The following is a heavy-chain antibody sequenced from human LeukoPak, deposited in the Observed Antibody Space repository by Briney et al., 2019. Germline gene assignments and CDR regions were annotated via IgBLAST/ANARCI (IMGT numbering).Heavy chain of an antibody. Sequence: GESLKISCKGSGYSFTSYWIGCVRQMPGKGLEWMGIIYPGDSDTRYSPSFQGQVTISADKSISTAYLQWSSLKASDTAMYDCARGARYFDWVLGYYFDYWGQGTLVTVSS. V-gene: IGHV5-51*01. D-gene: IGHD3-9*01. CDR2: IYPGDSDT. CDR3: ARGARYFDWVLGYYFDY. CDR1: GYSFTSYW. J-gene: IGHJ4*02.